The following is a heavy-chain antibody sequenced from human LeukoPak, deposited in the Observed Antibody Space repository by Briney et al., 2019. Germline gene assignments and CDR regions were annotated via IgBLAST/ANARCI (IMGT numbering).Heavy chain of an antibody. CDR1: GGSISSGGYS. J-gene: IGHJ4*02. D-gene: IGHD3-22*01. V-gene: IGHV4-30-4*07. CDR3: ARATSSGYKDLDY. CDR2: IYYSGST. Sequence: SETLSLTCAVSGGSISSGGYSWSWIRQPPGKGLEWIGYIYYSGSTYYNPSLKSRVTISVDTSKNQFSLKLSSVTAADTAVYYCARATSSGYKDLDYWGQGTLVTVSS.